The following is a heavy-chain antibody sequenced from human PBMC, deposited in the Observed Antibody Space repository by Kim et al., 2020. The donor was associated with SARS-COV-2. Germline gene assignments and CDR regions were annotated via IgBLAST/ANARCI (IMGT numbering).Heavy chain of an antibody. D-gene: IGHD7-27*01. CDR2: IHDAGST. CDR3: SSSTLGAYFDY. Sequence: GGSLRLSCAVSGSSVRSSYMTWVRQAPGKGLEWVSAIHDAGSTYYADSVKGRFTISRDIPKDTLCLQMNSLRAEDTAVYYCSSSTLGAYFDYWGQGSLVTVSS. J-gene: IGHJ4*02. V-gene: IGHV3-53*01. CDR1: GSSVRSSY.